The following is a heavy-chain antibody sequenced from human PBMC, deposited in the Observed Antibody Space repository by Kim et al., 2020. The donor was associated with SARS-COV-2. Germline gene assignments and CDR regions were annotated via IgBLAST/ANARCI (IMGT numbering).Heavy chain of an antibody. J-gene: IGHJ5*02. Sequence: AQKFQGRVTMTRDTSTSIVYMELRSLRAEDTAVYYCARDQVAVAGRWFDPWGQGTLVTVSS. V-gene: IGHV1-46*01. CDR3: ARDQVAVAGRWFDP. D-gene: IGHD6-19*01.